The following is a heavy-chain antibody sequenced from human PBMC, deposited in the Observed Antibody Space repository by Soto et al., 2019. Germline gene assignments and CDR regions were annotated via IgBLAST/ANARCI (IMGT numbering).Heavy chain of an antibody. CDR3: ARDRPGISVIRAVKTYNYFDP. CDR2: ISTDNTHR. V-gene: IGHV1-18*01. CDR1: GYNFLTYG. J-gene: IGHJ5*02. D-gene: IGHD3-10*01. Sequence: ASVKVSCKASGYNFLTYGISWLRQAPGRGLEWMGWISTDNTHRNYAQNFQERVTMTTDTSTNTAYMELRSLRSDDTAIYYCARDRPGISVIRAVKTYNYFDPWGQGTLVTVPQ.